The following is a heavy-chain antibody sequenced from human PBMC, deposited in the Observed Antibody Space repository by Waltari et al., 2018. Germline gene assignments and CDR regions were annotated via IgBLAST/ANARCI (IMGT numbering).Heavy chain of an antibody. V-gene: IGHV4-34*02. Sequence: QVQLQQWGAGLLQPSETLSLTCAVYGGSFSVYWGSWIRQPPGKGLEWIGEISHSGRTNYNPSLKSRVTISVDTPKNQFSLKLSSVTAADTAVYYCARHIRGYDAFDIWGQGTMAIVSS. D-gene: IGHD3-3*01. J-gene: IGHJ3*02. CDR2: ISHSGRT. CDR3: ARHIRGYDAFDI. CDR1: GGSFSVYW.